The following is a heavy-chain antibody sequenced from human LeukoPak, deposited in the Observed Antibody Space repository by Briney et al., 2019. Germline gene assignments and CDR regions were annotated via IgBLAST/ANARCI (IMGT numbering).Heavy chain of an antibody. CDR1: GFTFSSYA. D-gene: IGHD5-18*01. V-gene: IGHV3-30-3*01. Sequence: GGSLRLSCAASGFTFSSYAMHWVRQAPGKGLEWVAVISYDGSNKYYADSVKGRFTISRDNSKNTLYLQMNSLRAEDTAVYYCASRQLWPRRDDYWGQGTLVTVSS. CDR2: ISYDGSNK. J-gene: IGHJ4*02. CDR3: ASRQLWPRRDDY.